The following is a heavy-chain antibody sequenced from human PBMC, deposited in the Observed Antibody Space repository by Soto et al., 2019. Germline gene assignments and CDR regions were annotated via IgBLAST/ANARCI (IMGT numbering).Heavy chain of an antibody. CDR3: ARGYCSSTSCYNSPYYYYGMDV. D-gene: IGHD2-2*02. V-gene: IGHV1-2*02. CDR1: GYTFTGYY. J-gene: IGHJ6*02. CDR2: INPNSGGT. Sequence: VASVKVSCKASGYTFTGYYMHWVRQAPGQGLGWMGWINPNSGGTNYAQKFQGRVTMTRDTSISTAYMELSRLRSDDTAVYYCARGYCSSTSCYNSPYYYYGMDVWGQGTTVTVSS.